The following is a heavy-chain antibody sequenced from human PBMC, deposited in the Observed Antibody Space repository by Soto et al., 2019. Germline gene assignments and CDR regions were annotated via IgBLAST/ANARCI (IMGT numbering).Heavy chain of an antibody. CDR3: ARDATRGGQLVAGNWFDP. CDR2: ISSSGSTI. CDR1: GFTFSDYY. Sequence: QVQLVESGGGLVKPGGSLRLSCAASGFTFSDYYMSWIRQDPGKGLEWVSYISSSGSTIYYADSVKGRFTISRDNAKNSLYLQMNSLRAEDTAVYYCARDATRGGQLVAGNWFDPWGQGTLVTVSS. J-gene: IGHJ5*02. D-gene: IGHD6-6*01. V-gene: IGHV3-11*01.